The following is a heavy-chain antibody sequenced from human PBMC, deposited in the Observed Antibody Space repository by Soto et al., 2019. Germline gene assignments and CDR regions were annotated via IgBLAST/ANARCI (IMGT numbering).Heavy chain of an antibody. D-gene: IGHD2-15*01. Sequence: EVQLVESGGGLVKPGGSLRLSCAASGFTFSSYSMNWVRQAPGKGLEWVSSISSSSSYIYYADSVKGRFTISRDNAKNSLYLQMNSLRAEDTAVYYCAREVVAAARDAFDTWGQGTMVTVSS. CDR2: ISSSSSYI. CDR3: AREVVAAARDAFDT. V-gene: IGHV3-21*01. J-gene: IGHJ3*02. CDR1: GFTFSSYS.